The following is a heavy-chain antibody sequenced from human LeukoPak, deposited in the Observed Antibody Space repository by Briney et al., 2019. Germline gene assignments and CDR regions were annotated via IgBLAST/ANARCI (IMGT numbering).Heavy chain of an antibody. CDR3: ARDGVGHYDSSGYHWFDP. CDR1: GGSISSGGYY. Sequence: TTSETLSLTCIVSGGSISSGGYYWSWIRQHPGKGLEWIGYVYYSGTTYYNPSLKSRVTISVDTSKNQFSLKLSSVTAADTAVYYCARDGVGHYDSSGYHWFDPWGQGTLVTVSS. CDR2: VYYSGTT. D-gene: IGHD3-22*01. J-gene: IGHJ5*02. V-gene: IGHV4-31*03.